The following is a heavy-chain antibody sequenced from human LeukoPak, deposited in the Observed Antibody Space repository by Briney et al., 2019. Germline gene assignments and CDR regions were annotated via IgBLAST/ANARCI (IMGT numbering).Heavy chain of an antibody. V-gene: IGHV2-5*02. Sequence: SGPTLVNPTQTLTLTCTFSGFSLSTSGVGVGWIRQPPGKALEWLALIYWDDDKRYSPSLKSRLTITKDTSKNQVVLTMTNMDPVDTATYYCAHRRLGFGYYGSGTISGFDYWGQGTLVTVSS. D-gene: IGHD3-10*01. CDR1: GFSLSTSGVG. CDR2: IYWDDDK. J-gene: IGHJ4*02. CDR3: AHRRLGFGYYGSGTISGFDY.